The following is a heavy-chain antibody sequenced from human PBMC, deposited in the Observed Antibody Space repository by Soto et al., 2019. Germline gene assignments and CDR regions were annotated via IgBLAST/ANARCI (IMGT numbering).Heavy chain of an antibody. CDR3: ARDQVGATN. CDR2: IWYDGSNK. D-gene: IGHD1-26*01. Sequence: QVQLVESGGGVVQPGRSLRLSCAASGFTFSSYGMHWVRQAPGKGLEWVAVIWYDGSNKYYADSVKGRFTISRDNSKNTLYLQMNSLRAEDTAVYYCARDQVGATNWGQGTLVTVSS. J-gene: IGHJ4*02. V-gene: IGHV3-33*01. CDR1: GFTFSSYG.